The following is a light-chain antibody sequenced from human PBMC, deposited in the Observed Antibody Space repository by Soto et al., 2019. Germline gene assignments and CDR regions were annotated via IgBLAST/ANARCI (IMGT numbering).Light chain of an antibody. CDR2: GAS. V-gene: IGKV3D-15*01. CDR1: QSVSSD. CDR3: QQYNDWPRT. J-gene: IGKJ1*01. Sequence: EIVMTQSPATLSVSPGERATLSCRASQSVSSDLAWYEQKPGQAPRLLIYGASSRATGVPDRFSASGSATEFTLTISSLLSEDFAVYYCQQYNDWPRTFGQGTKV.